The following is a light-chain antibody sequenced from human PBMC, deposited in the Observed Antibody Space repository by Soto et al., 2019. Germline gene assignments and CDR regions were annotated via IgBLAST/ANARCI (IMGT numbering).Light chain of an antibody. CDR2: TTN. CDR3: ATWDGGLSGPFV. CDR1: NSNIGSDI. Sequence: QSVLTQPPSASGTPGQRATISCCGSNSNIGSDIVNCYQLLPGAAPEVLINTTNQRPSGVPERFSGSKSGTSASLAISGLQSEDVANSSCATWDGGLSGPFVFGTGTKSPS. V-gene: IGLV1-44*01. J-gene: IGLJ1*01.